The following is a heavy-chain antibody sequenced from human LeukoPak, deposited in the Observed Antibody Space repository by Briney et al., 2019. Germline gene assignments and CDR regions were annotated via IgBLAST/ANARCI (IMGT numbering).Heavy chain of an antibody. V-gene: IGHV3-30*07. J-gene: IGHJ6*02. Sequence: GRTLTLSCAASGFTFSSYALHWVRQPPGKGLEWVAVISYDGSNKYYADSVKGRFTISRDNSKNTLYLQMNSLKSEDTAVYYCTTDSYCSTTTCYASSNYYYGLDAWGQGTSVTVSS. CDR2: ISYDGSNK. CDR3: TTDSYCSTTTCYASSNYYYGLDA. CDR1: GFTFSSYA. D-gene: IGHD2-2*01.